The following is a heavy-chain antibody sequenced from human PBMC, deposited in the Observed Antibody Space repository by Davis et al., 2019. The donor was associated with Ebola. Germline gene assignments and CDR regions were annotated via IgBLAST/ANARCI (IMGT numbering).Heavy chain of an antibody. CDR3: ARVPYGDYEAAWFDP. J-gene: IGHJ5*02. CDR1: GFTFSDYY. Sequence: PGGSLRLSCAASGFTFSDYYMSWIRQAPGKGLEWVSYISSSSSYTNYADSVKGRFTISRDNAKNSLYLQMNSLRAEDTAVYYCARVPYGDYEAAWFDPWGQGTLVTVSS. CDR2: ISSSSSYT. V-gene: IGHV3-11*06. D-gene: IGHD4-17*01.